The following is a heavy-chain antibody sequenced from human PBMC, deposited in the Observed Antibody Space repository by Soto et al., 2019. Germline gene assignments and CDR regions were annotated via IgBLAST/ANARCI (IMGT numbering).Heavy chain of an antibody. V-gene: IGHV3-15*01. CDR2: IKSGGPT. CDR1: GFTFSDAW. CDR3: FTDRQFRPAY. J-gene: IGHJ4*02. Sequence: PGGALRLSCTASGFTFSDAWMSWVRQAPGKGLEWVGRIKSGGPTDYAAPVKGRFTISRDDSKSRVYLQMNSLKTEDTALYYCFTDRQFRPAYWGQGTLVTVSS.